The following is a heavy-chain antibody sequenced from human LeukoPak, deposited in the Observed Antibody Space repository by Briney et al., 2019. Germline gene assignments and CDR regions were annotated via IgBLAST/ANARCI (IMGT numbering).Heavy chain of an antibody. D-gene: IGHD6-19*01. Sequence: GTLSLSCTVSGGSISSYSMSWIRQPPGKGLEWIWYIYFSGSTNYNPSLKSRVTISVDTSKNQFSLKLSSVTAADTAVYYCARHFSSGWYVYDYWGQGTLVTVSS. J-gene: IGHJ4*02. CDR3: ARHFSSGWYVYDY. CDR2: IYFSGST. V-gene: IGHV4-59*08. CDR1: GGSISSYS.